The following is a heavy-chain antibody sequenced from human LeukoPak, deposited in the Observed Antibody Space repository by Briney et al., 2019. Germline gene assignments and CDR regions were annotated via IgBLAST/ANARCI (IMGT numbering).Heavy chain of an antibody. CDR3: ARHEVVPAANYYYYGMDV. V-gene: IGHV5-51*01. J-gene: IGHJ6*02. CDR2: IYPGDSDT. D-gene: IGHD2-2*01. Sequence: GESLKISCKGSGYSFTSYWIGWVRQMPGKGLGWMGIIYPGDSDTRYRPSFQGQVTISADKSISTAYLQWSSLKASDTAMYYCARHEVVPAANYYYYGMDVWGQGTTVTVSS. CDR1: GYSFTSYW.